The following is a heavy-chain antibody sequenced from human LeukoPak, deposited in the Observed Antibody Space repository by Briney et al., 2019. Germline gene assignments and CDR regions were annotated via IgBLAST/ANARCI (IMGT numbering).Heavy chain of an antibody. V-gene: IGHV1-18*04. CDR3: ATDGGWAYHDHPIGN. CDR1: GYIFNHYS. Sequence: ASVKVSCKTSGYIFNHYSISWVRQAPGQGLEWMAWINTYNGITKYAQKFQGRVAMTTDASTRTVYMDLRGLGPDDTAVYFCATDGGWAYHDHPIGNWGQGTQGTVSS. D-gene: IGHD2-21*01. CDR2: INTYNGIT. J-gene: IGHJ4*02.